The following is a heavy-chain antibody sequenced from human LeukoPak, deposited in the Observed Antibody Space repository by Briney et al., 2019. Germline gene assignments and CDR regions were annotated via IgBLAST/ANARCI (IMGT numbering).Heavy chain of an antibody. Sequence: SVKVSCKASGGTFSSYAISWVRQAPGQGLEWMGGIIPIFGTANYAQKFQGRVTITADESTSTAYMELSSLRSEDTAVYYCARGVVRGGWYHLLDYWGQGTLVTVSS. CDR1: GGTFSSYA. D-gene: IGHD6-19*01. CDR2: IIPIFGTA. J-gene: IGHJ4*02. CDR3: ARGVVRGGWYHLLDY. V-gene: IGHV1-69*13.